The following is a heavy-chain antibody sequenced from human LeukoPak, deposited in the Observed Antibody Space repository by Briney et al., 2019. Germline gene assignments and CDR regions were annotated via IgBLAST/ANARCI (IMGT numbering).Heavy chain of an antibody. CDR3: AKAGWYCSSTSCYPPPSMDV. V-gene: IGHV3-23*01. J-gene: IGHJ6*02. Sequence: GGSLRLSCAASGFTFSSYAMSWVRQAPGKGLEWVSAISGSGGSTYYADSAKGRFTISRNNSKNTLYLQMNSLRAEDTAVYYCAKAGWYCSSTSCYPPPSMDVWGQGTTVTVSS. D-gene: IGHD2-2*01. CDR1: GFTFSSYA. CDR2: ISGSGGST.